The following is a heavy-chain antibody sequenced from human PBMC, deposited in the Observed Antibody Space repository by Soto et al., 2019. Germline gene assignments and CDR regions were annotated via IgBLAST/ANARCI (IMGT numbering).Heavy chain of an antibody. Sequence: EVQLLESGGGLVQPGGSRRLSCAASGFSFSDYGMSWVRQAPGKGLEWVSGISGGSTDYADSVKGRFIISRDASKNTRYLELDSLRVEDTAVYYCTKDSGWTSADWGQGTLVTVSS. V-gene: IGHV3-23*01. CDR2: ISGGST. CDR3: TKDSGWTSAD. CDR1: GFSFSDYG. D-gene: IGHD3-10*01. J-gene: IGHJ4*02.